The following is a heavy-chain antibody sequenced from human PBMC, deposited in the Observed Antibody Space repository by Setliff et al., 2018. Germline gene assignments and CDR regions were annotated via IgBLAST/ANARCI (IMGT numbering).Heavy chain of an antibody. J-gene: IGHJ4*02. CDR3: ARRGYSHDSSDYNRRKVFDYFDF. CDR2: IYSSGNT. Sequence: GGSLRLSCAGSGFAVSGAYMSWVRQAPGKGLEWVSIIYSSGNTAYTDSVKGRFTISRGTSKNTVYLQMNNVTVDDTAVYFCARRGYSHDSSDYNRRKVFDYFDFWGQGAQVTVSS. CDR1: GFAVSGAY. V-gene: IGHV3-53*01. D-gene: IGHD3-22*01.